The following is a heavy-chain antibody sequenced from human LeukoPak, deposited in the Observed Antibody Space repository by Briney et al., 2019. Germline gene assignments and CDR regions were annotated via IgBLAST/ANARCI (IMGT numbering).Heavy chain of an antibody. Sequence: GGSLRLSCAASGFTFSHYGMHWVRQAPGKGLEWVAVMSYDGRNKYYADSVKGRFTISRDNSKNTLYLQMNSLRAEDTAVYYCARVTIVGAFDYWGQGTLVTVSS. D-gene: IGHD1-26*01. V-gene: IGHV3-30*03. J-gene: IGHJ4*02. CDR2: MSYDGRNK. CDR3: ARVTIVGAFDY. CDR1: GFTFSHYG.